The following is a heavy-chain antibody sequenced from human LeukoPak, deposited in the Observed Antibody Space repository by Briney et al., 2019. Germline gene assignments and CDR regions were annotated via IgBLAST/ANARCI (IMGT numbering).Heavy chain of an antibody. D-gene: IGHD3-9*01. CDR3: ATADWFSFDF. CDR1: GFTFSSYW. Sequence: GGSLRLSCAASGFTFSSYWMSWVRQAPGKGLEWVATIKNDGSEKNYVDSVKGRFTISRDNAKNSLYLQMSGLRAEDTAVYFCATADWFSFDFWGQGTLDTVSS. J-gene: IGHJ4*02. V-gene: IGHV3-7*04. CDR2: IKNDGSEK.